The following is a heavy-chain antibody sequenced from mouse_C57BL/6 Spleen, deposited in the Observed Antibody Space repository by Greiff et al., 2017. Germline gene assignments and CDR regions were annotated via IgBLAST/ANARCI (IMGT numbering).Heavy chain of an antibody. CDR3: ARGGYYGSLDY. CDR2: IHPNSGST. V-gene: IGHV1-64*01. Sequence: VKLMESGAELVKPGASVKLSCKASGYTFTSYWMHWVKQRPGQGLEWIGMIHPNSGSTNYNEKFKSKATLTVDKSSSTAYMQHSSLTSEDSAVYYCARGGYYGSLDYWGQGTTLTVSS. CDR1: GYTFTSYW. J-gene: IGHJ2*01. D-gene: IGHD1-1*01.